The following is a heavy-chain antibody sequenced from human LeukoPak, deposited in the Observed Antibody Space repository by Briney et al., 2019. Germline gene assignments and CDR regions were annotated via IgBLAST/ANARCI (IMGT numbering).Heavy chain of an antibody. CDR1: GGSISSGSYY. Sequence: SQTLSLTCTVSGGSISSGSYYWSWIRQPAGKGLEWIGRIYTSGSTNYNPSLKSRVTMSVDTSKNQFSLKLSSVTAADTAMYYCARQWVGNSDAFDIWGQGTMVTVSS. J-gene: IGHJ3*02. CDR2: IYTSGST. V-gene: IGHV4-61*02. CDR3: ARQWVGNSDAFDI. D-gene: IGHD4-23*01.